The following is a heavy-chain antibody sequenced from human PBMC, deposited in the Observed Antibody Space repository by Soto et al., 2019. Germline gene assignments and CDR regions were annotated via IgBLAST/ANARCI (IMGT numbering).Heavy chain of an antibody. CDR2: ISYDGSNK. Sequence: ARRRILQTPGRGLEWAAVISYDGSNKYYADSVKGRFTISRDNSKNTLYLQMNSLRAEDTAVYYCARDRVAQPHYYYYVMAVLGQGTTVTGTS. V-gene: IGHV3-30-3*01. J-gene: IGHJ6*02. D-gene: IGHD5-12*01. CDR3: ARDRVAQPHYYYYVMAV. CDR1: A.